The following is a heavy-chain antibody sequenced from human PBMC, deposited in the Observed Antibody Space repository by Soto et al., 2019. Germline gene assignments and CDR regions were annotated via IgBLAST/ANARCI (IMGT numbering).Heavy chain of an antibody. CDR2: VAYTGTT. D-gene: IGHD1-7*01. CDR3: AMAGNYRYFEY. Sequence: QVQLQESGPGLVKPSETLSLTCTVSGGSVGSRPYYWRWIRQPPGQGLEWIGYVAYTGTTNYSPSLKSRATTSLDTSKNQVSLKLSSVTAADTAVYYCAMAGNYRYFEYWGQGNLVTVSS. CDR1: GGSVGSRPYY. J-gene: IGHJ4*02. V-gene: IGHV4-61*01.